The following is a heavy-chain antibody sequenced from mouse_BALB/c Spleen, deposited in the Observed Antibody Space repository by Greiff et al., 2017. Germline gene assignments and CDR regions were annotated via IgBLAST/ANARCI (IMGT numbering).Heavy chain of an antibody. CDR1: GYTFTSYT. J-gene: IGHJ1*01. CDR2: INPSSGYT. V-gene: IGHV1-4*01. D-gene: IGHD3-3*01. Sequence: VKLMESGAELARPGASVKMSCKASGYTFTSYTMHWVKQRPGQGLEWIGYINPSSGYTNYNQKFKDKATLTADKSSSTAYMQLSSLTSEDSAVYYCARDGGTGYLDDWGEGTTVTVSS. CDR3: ARDGGTGYLDD.